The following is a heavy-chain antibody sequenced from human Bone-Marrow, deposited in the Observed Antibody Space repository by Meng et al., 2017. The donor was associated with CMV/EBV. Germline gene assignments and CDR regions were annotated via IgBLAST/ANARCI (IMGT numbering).Heavy chain of an antibody. CDR2: INHSGST. Sequence: SETLSLTCAVYGGSFSGYYWSWIRQPPGKGLEWIGEINHSGSTNYNPSLKSRVTISVDTSKNQFSLKLSSVTAADTAVYYCARGLGAAAGWKYYYYGMDVWGQGTTVTVSS. J-gene: IGHJ6*02. CDR1: GGSFSGYY. D-gene: IGHD6-13*01. CDR3: ARGLGAAAGWKYYYYGMDV. V-gene: IGHV4-34*01.